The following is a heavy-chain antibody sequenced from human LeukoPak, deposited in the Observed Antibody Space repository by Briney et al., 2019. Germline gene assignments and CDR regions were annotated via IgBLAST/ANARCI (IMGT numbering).Heavy chain of an antibody. Sequence: PGGSLRLSCAASGFTFSSYAMSWVRQAPGQGLEWVSALSGRSGATTFYADSVKGRFTISRDNPENMLYLQMNSLRVEDTAVYFCAARTWSGSPFPFDSWGQGTLVTVTS. V-gene: IGHV3-23*01. CDR3: AARTWSGSPFPFDS. CDR1: GFTFSSYA. J-gene: IGHJ4*02. CDR2: LSGRSGATT. D-gene: IGHD3-3*01.